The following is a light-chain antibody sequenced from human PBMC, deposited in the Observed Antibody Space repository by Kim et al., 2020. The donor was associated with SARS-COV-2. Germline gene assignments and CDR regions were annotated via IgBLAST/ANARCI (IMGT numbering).Light chain of an antibody. CDR3: AAWDDSLSGLV. CDR2: RNN. J-gene: IGLJ2*01. V-gene: IGLV1-47*01. Sequence: GQGATISCSGSSSSIGSNYVYWYQQLPGTAPKLLNYRNNQRPSGVPDRFSGSKSGTSASLAISGLRSEDEADYSCAAWDDSLSGLVFGGGTQLTVL. CDR1: SSSIGSNY.